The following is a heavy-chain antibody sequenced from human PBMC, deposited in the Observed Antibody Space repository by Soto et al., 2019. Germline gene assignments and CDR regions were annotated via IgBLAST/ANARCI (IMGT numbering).Heavy chain of an antibody. CDR1: GGSFSGYY. J-gene: IGHJ6*02. D-gene: IGHD3-10*01. Sequence: SETLSLTCAVYGGSFSGYYWSWIRQPPGKGLEWIGEINHSGSTNYNPSLKSRVTISVDTSKSQFSLKVNSVTAADTAVYYCARQGFGTIHGLVDFWGQGTMVTVSS. V-gene: IGHV4-34*01. CDR2: INHSGST. CDR3: ARQGFGTIHGLVDF.